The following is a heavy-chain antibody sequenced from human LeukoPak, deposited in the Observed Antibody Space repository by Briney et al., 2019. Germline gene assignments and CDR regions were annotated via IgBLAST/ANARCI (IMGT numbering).Heavy chain of an antibody. CDR3: AKDRSGFYGHAFDI. Sequence: GGSLRLSCAASGFTFSSYWMSWVRQAPGKGLDWVSGISGSAHVTYYAASVKGRFTLSRDNSKNTLYLQMDSLRAEDTAVYYCAKDRSGFYGHAFDIWGQGTTVIVSS. CDR2: ISGSAHVT. CDR1: GFTFSSYW. D-gene: IGHD3-22*01. J-gene: IGHJ3*02. V-gene: IGHV3-23*01.